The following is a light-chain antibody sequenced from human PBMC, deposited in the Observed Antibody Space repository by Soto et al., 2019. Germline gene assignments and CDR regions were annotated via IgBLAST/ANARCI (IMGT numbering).Light chain of an antibody. CDR1: SSDVGGYNY. J-gene: IGLJ2*01. CDR2: GVT. CDR3: SSYTTSGTRV. V-gene: IGLV2-14*01. Sequence: QSALTQPASVSASPGQSITISCTGTSSDVGGYNYVSWYQQRPGKVPKLMIYGVTNRPSGVSNRFSGSKSGNTASRTISGRQAADEADYDCSSYTTSGTRVVGGGTQLTVL.